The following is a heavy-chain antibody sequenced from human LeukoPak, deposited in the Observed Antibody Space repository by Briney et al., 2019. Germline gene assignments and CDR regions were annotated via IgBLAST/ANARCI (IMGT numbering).Heavy chain of an antibody. V-gene: IGHV3-30*03. CDR1: RFKFSKYR. J-gene: IGHJ4*02. Sequence: PGGSLRLSCTCSRFKFSKYRMNWIRQAPGKGLEWVSVISQGGTRKLYADSVGGRFTISRDNSRNTLYLHMDNVRLDDTCLYFCARGCDLEGYSACGLWGQGTMVAVSS. CDR2: ISQGGTRK. CDR3: ARGCDLEGYSACGL. D-gene: IGHD5-18*01.